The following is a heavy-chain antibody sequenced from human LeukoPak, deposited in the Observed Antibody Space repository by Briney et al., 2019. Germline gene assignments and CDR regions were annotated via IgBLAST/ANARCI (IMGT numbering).Heavy chain of an antibody. CDR3: AKGLNLYDAFDI. Sequence: GRSLRLSCAASGFTFDEHAMHWVRHAPGKGLEWVSGISWNSGSIGYADSVKGRFTISRDNAKNSLYLQMNSLRAEDMALYYCAKGLNLYDAFDIWGQGTMVTVSS. CDR2: ISWNSGSI. CDR1: GFTFDEHA. J-gene: IGHJ3*02. D-gene: IGHD1-14*01. V-gene: IGHV3-9*03.